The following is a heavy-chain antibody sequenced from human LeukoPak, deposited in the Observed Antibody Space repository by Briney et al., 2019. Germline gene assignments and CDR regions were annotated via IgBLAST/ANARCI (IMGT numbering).Heavy chain of an antibody. CDR3: TTDFAQQQPDY. J-gene: IGHJ4*02. CDR2: IKSKTDGGTT. V-gene: IGHV3-15*01. D-gene: IGHD6-13*01. CDR1: GFTFSSYA. Sequence: KPGGSLRLSCAASGFTFSSYAMSWVRQAPGKGLEWVGRIKSKTDGGTTDYAAPVKGRFTISRDDSKNTLYLQMNSLKTEDTAVYYCTTDFAQQQPDYWGQGTLVTVSS.